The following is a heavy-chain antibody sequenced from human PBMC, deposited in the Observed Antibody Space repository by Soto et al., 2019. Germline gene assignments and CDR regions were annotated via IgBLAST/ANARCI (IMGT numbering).Heavy chain of an antibody. D-gene: IGHD6-6*01. CDR3: AKASSLYSSSTPNDY. Sequence: PGGSLRLSCAASGFTFSSYAMSWVRQAPGKGLEWVSAISGSGGSTYYADSVKGRFTISRDNSKNTLYLQMNSLRAEDTAVYYCAKASSLYSSSTPNDYWGQGTLVTVSS. V-gene: IGHV3-23*01. J-gene: IGHJ4*02. CDR2: ISGSGGST. CDR1: GFTFSSYA.